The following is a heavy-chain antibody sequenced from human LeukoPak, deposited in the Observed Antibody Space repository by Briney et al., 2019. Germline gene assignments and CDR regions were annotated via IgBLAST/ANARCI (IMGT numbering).Heavy chain of an antibody. CDR1: NDSISSGDYY. CDR2: IYYSGST. CDR3: ARDGSGRYYFDY. D-gene: IGHD3-10*01. Sequence: PSETLSLTCTVSNDSISSGDYYWGWIRQPPGKGLEWIGSIYYSGSTYYNPSLKSRVTISVDTSKNQFSLKLTSVTAADTAVYYCARDGSGRYYFDYWGQGTLVTVSS. V-gene: IGHV4-39*07. J-gene: IGHJ4*02.